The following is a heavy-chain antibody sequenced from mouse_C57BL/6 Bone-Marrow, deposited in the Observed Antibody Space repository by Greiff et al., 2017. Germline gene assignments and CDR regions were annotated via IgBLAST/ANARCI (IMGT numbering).Heavy chain of an antibody. Sequence: EVKLQESGAELVRPGASVTLSCTASGFNIKDDYVHWVKQRPEQGLEWIGWIDPENGDTEYASKFQGKATITADTSSNTAYLQLSRLTSEDTAVYYCTPTTVVDLDYWGQGTTLTVSS. CDR1: GFNIKDDY. CDR2: IDPENGDT. CDR3: TPTTVVDLDY. J-gene: IGHJ2*01. D-gene: IGHD1-1*01. V-gene: IGHV14-4*01.